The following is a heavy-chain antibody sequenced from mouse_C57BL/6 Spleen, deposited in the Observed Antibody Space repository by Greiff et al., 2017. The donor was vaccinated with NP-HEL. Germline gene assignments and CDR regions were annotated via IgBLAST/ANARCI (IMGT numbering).Heavy chain of an antibody. Sequence: VKLMESGPELVKPGASVKISCKASGYSFTSYYIHWVKQRPGQGLEWIGWIYPGSGNTKYNEKFKGKATLTADTSSSTAYMQLSSLTSEDSAVYYCVLYGNWYFDVWGTGTTVTVSS. CDR3: VLYGNWYFDV. V-gene: IGHV1-66*01. J-gene: IGHJ1*03. CDR1: GYSFTSYY. CDR2: IYPGSGNT. D-gene: IGHD2-10*02.